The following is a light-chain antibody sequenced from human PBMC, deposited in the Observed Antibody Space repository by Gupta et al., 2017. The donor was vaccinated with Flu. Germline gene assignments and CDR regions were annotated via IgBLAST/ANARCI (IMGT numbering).Light chain of an antibody. CDR3: QEYNNWPRT. CDR2: GAS. Sequence: IVITQSLATLSVSPGERATLSCRASPSVSTTLVWYQQKPGQAPRLLIYGASTRATGIPARCSGGGSGTEFTLAISSLQSEDFALYYCQEYNNWPRTFGQGTKVEI. V-gene: IGKV3-15*01. CDR1: PSVSTT. J-gene: IGKJ1*01.